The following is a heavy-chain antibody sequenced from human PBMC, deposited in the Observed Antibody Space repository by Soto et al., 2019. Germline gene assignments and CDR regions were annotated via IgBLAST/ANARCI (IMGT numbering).Heavy chain of an antibody. CDR3: VRVWRLVGRYGMDV. CDR1: GFIFSSYY. Sequence: EVQLVESGGGLVKPGGSLRLSCVGPGFIFSSYYMNWVRQAPGKGLEWVSSISGGSAYIYYADSVKGRFTISRDHAKNSLYLEMNSLRVEDTAVYYCVRVWRLVGRYGMDVWGQGTTVTVSS. J-gene: IGHJ6*02. D-gene: IGHD6-25*01. CDR2: ISGGSAYI. V-gene: IGHV3-21*02.